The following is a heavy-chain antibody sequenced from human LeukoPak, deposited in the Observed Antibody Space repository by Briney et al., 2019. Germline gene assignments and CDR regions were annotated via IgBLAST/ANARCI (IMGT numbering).Heavy chain of an antibody. J-gene: IGHJ6*03. V-gene: IGHV3-23*01. CDR2: IIGSGHNT. D-gene: IGHD1/OR15-1a*01. Sequence: GESLTLSCAASGFTFSSYAMSWVRQAPGKGLEWVSGIIGSGHNTYNADSVRGRITVSRANYKHTLYMQMNSLRAEDAAVYYCAKNNDVKGYYFYSYMDVWGKGTTVTVSS. CDR3: AKNNDVKGYYFYSYMDV. CDR1: GFTFSSYA.